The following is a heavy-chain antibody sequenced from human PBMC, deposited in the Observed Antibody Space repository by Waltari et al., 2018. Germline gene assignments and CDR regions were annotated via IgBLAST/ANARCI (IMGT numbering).Heavy chain of an antibody. V-gene: IGHV1-69*01. J-gene: IGHJ5*02. CDR3: ARTSCSSTSCYTGIARGWFDP. D-gene: IGHD2-2*02. Sequence: GQGLEWMGGIIPIFGTANYAQKFQGRVTITADESTSTAYMELSSLRSEDTAVYYCARTSCSSTSCYTGIARGWFDPWGQGTLVTVSS. CDR2: IIPIFGTA.